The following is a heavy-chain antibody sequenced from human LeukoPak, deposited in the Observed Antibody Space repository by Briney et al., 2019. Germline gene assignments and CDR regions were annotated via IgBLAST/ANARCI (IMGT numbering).Heavy chain of an antibody. D-gene: IGHD3-16*01. Sequence: GGSLRLSCAASGSAFRTYNMNWVRQAPGKGLEWVSFISTSSNYIYYADSVKGRFTISRDNAKNSLYLQMNSLTAEDTALYYCARDVGGGSTPIDYWGQGTLVTVSS. V-gene: IGHV3-21*01. CDR1: GSAFRTYN. CDR2: ISTSSNYI. J-gene: IGHJ4*02. CDR3: ARDVGGGSTPIDY.